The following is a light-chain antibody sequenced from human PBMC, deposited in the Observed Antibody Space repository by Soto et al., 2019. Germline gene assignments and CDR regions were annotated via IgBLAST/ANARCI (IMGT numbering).Light chain of an antibody. V-gene: IGKV3-20*01. Sequence: NVLTQSPGTLSLSPGERATLSCRASQSVTNNFFAWYQQKPGQAPRLLIYGVSSRAAGIPDRFSASGSGTDFTLTISRLEPEDFVVYYCQQYSTLPHTFGQGTKLEVK. CDR2: GVS. CDR1: QSVTNNF. CDR3: QQYSTLPHT. J-gene: IGKJ2*01.